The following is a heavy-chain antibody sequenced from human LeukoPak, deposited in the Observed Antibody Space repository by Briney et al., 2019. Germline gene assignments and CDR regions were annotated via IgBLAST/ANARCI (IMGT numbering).Heavy chain of an antibody. CDR2: ISARDGRT. CDR3: AKGLYDTTGGGY. J-gene: IGHJ4*02. Sequence: GGSLRLSCAASGFTFSSYAMSWVRQAPGKGLEWVSSISARDGRTHYADSVKGRFTISRDNSKNTVILQMSSLRVEDTAVYYCAKGLYDTTGGGYWGEGTLVTVSS. D-gene: IGHD4-11*01. CDR1: GFTFSSYA. V-gene: IGHV3-23*01.